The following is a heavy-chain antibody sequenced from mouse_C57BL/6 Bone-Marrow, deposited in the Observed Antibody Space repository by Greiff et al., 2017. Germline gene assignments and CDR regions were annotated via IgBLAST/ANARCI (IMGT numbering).Heavy chain of an antibody. J-gene: IGHJ1*03. Sequence: VQLQQSGPGLVQPSQSPSITCTVSGFSLTSYGVHWVRQSPGKGLEWLGVIWRGGSTDYNAAFMSRLSITKDNSKSQVFFKMNSLQADDTAIYYCAKYYYGSSPGWWFDVWGTGTTVTVSS. CDR2: IWRGGST. V-gene: IGHV2-5*01. CDR3: AKYYYGSSPGWWFDV. D-gene: IGHD1-1*01. CDR1: GFSLTSYG.